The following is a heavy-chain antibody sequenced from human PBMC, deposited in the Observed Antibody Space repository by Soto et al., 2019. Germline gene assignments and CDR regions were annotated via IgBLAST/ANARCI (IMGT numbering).Heavy chain of an antibody. V-gene: IGHV3-23*01. Sequence: EVQLLESGGGLVQPGGSLRLSCAASGFTFSSYAMSWVRQAPGKGLEWVSAISGSGGSTYYADSVKGRFTISRHNSKNTLYLQMNSLRAEDTAVYYCARTRKGDDAFDIWGQGTMVTVSS. CDR1: GFTFSSYA. J-gene: IGHJ3*02. CDR3: ARTRKGDDAFDI. CDR2: ISGSGGST.